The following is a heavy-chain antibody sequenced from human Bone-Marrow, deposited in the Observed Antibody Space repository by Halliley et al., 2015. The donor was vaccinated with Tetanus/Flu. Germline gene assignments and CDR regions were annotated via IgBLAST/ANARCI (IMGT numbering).Heavy chain of an antibody. CDR3: AREKGSGWVRIVDF. V-gene: IGHV3-48*02. J-gene: IGHJ4*02. D-gene: IGHD6-19*01. Sequence: WVAYSSSSSATIYYADSVKGRFTISRDNARNSLYLQMSSLRDEDTALYFCAREKGSGWVRIVDFWGQGTRVTVSS. CDR2: SSSSSATI.